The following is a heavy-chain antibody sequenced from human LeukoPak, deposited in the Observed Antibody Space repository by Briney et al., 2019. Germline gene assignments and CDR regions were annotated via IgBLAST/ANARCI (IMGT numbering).Heavy chain of an antibody. Sequence: SETLSLTCTVSDDSITMYYWTWVRQPPGKGLEWIGYVYHTGSTNFNPSLNGRVSISRDTSKNLFSLRLRSVTAADTAVYFCARGRVSSSTWYSTYYYYFYMDVWGKGTTVTVSS. CDR2: VYHTGST. J-gene: IGHJ6*03. CDR3: ARGRVSSSTWYSTYYYYFYMDV. V-gene: IGHV4-59*01. CDR1: DDSITMYY. D-gene: IGHD1-1*01.